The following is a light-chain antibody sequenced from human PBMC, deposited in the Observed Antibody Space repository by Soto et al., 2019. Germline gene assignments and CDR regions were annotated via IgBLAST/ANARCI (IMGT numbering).Light chain of an antibody. CDR3: QTWATGIVV. V-gene: IGLV4-69*01. CDR2: VNSDGSH. J-gene: IGLJ3*02. Sequence: QSVLTQSHSDSASLGASVKLTCTLSSGHSTYAIAWHQQQPEKGPRYLMRVNSDGSHTKGDWIPDRLSGSSSGAERYLTISSLQSEDEADYYCQTWATGIVVFGGGTKLTVL. CDR1: SGHSTYA.